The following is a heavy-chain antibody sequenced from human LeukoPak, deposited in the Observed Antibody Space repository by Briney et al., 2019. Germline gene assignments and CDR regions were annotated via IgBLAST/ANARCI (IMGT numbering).Heavy chain of an antibody. J-gene: IGHJ6*03. CDR1: GYSFTSYW. CDR2: IYPGDSDT. Sequence: GESLKISCKGSGYSFTSYWIGWVRQMPRKGLEWMGIIYPGDSDTRYSPSFQGQVTISADKSISTAYLQWSSLKASDTAMYYCARHRDSSGRGDYYYYMDVWGKGTTVTVSS. D-gene: IGHD6-19*01. CDR3: ARHRDSSGRGDYYYYMDV. V-gene: IGHV5-51*01.